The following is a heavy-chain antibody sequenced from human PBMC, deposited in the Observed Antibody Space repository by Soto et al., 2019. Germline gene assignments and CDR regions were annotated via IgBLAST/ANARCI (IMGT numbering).Heavy chain of an antibody. CDR1: GGSISNYY. Sequence: SETLSLTCTVSGGSISNYYWNWIWQPPGKGLEWIGCIYYSGSTNYNPSLKSRVTISVDTPKNQFSLKLSSVTAADTAVYYRARLTSSWYYWFDPWGQGTLVTVSS. V-gene: IGHV4-59*08. CDR2: IYYSGST. J-gene: IGHJ5*02. CDR3: ARLTSSWYYWFDP. D-gene: IGHD6-13*01.